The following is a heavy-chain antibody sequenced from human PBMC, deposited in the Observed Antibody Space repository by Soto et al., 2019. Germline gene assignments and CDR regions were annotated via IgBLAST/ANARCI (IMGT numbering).Heavy chain of an antibody. CDR2: ISAYNGNT. J-gene: IGHJ4*02. D-gene: IGHD2-2*01. V-gene: IGHV1-18*01. Sequence: ASVKVSCKASGYTFTSDGISWVRQAPGQGLEWMGWISAYNGNTNYAQKLQGRVTMTTDTSTSTAYMELRSLRSDDTAVYYCARHLGYCSSTSCYLYYFDYWGQGTLVTVSS. CDR1: GYTFTSDG. CDR3: ARHLGYCSSTSCYLYYFDY.